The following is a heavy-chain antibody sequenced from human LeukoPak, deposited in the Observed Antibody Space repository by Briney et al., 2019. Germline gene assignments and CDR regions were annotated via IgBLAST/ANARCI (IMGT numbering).Heavy chain of an antibody. CDR1: GFTFSNAW. CDR3: TIDTVGGRTGMVAFDI. V-gene: IGHV3-15*01. Sequence: GGSVRLSCAASGFTFSNAWMSWVRQAPGKGLEWVGRLKSKTDGGTTDYAAPVKGRFTISRDDSKNTVYLQMTSLKTEDTAVYYCTIDTVGGRTGMVAFDIWGPGTMVTVSS. CDR2: LKSKTDGGTT. D-gene: IGHD4-23*01. J-gene: IGHJ3*02.